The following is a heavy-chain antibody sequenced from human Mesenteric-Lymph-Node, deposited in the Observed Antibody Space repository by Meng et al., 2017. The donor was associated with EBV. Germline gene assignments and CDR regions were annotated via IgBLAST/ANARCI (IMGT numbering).Heavy chain of an antibody. CDR3: ATLRSSWYDWYFDL. Sequence: LKPGSGLKKPGAPVTVSCEASGYTFTNYAMNWVRQAPGQGLEWMGWINTNTGNPTYAQGFTGRFVFSLDTSVSTAYLQISSLKAEDTAVYYCATLRSSWYDWYFDLWGRGTLVTVSS. D-gene: IGHD6-13*01. J-gene: IGHJ2*01. V-gene: IGHV7-4-1*02. CDR1: GYTFTNYA. CDR2: INTNTGNP.